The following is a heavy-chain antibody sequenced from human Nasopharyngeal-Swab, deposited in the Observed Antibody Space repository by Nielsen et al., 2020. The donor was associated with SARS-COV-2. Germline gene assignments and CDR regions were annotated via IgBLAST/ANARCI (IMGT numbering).Heavy chain of an antibody. CDR1: GFTFDGYG. CDR2: INWNGGSS. V-gene: IGHV3-20*01. Sequence: GESLKISCVAAGFTFDGYGMRWVRQAPGKGLDCVSDINWNGGSSRYADSVKGRFTISRDNAKNSLYLQMNSLRAEDTALYHCATYSRSDWYFDLWGRGTLVTVSS. CDR3: ATYSRSDWYFDL. D-gene: IGHD2-15*01. J-gene: IGHJ2*01.